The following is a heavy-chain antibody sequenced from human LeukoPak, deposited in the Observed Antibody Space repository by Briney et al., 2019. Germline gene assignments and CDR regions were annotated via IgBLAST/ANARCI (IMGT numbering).Heavy chain of an antibody. CDR3: ARDIRNYYDSGAYGWFDP. Sequence: GGSLRLSCKVSGFTVSSNSWSWVRQAPGKGLEWVSFISSGGNTDHSDSVKGRFTIFRDNSKNTLYLQMNSLRAEDTATYYCARDIRNYYDSGAYGWFDPWGQGTLVPVSS. CDR1: GFTVSSNS. CDR2: ISSGGNT. V-gene: IGHV3-53*01. D-gene: IGHD3-10*01. J-gene: IGHJ5*02.